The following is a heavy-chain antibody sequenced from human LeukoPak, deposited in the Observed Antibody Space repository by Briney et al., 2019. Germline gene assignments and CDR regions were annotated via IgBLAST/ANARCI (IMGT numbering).Heavy chain of an antibody. CDR2: IYPGDSNT. D-gene: IGHD5-12*01. CDR3: ARTHGGFDYIFDH. CDR1: GYSFTSYW. V-gene: IGHV5-51*01. J-gene: IGHJ4*02. Sequence: GESLKISCKGSGYSFTSYWIGWVRQMPGKGLEWMGVIYPGDSNTRYSPSFQGQVTISADRSINTAYLQWSSLKASDAAIYYCARTHGGFDYIFDHWGQGTLVTVSS.